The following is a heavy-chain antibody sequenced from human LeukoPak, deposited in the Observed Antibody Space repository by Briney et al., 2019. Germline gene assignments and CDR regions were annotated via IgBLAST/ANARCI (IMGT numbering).Heavy chain of an antibody. Sequence: AASVKVSCTASGYTFTSYDINWVRQATGQGLEWMGWMNPNSGNTGYAQKFQGRVTITRNTSISTAYMELSSLRSEDTAVYYCARGVRIVGASHLPRGERPGVTDYYYMDVWGKGTTVTVSS. CDR2: MNPNSGNT. V-gene: IGHV1-8*03. CDR3: ARGVRIVGASHLPRGERPGVTDYYYMDV. CDR1: GYTFTSYD. D-gene: IGHD1-26*01. J-gene: IGHJ6*03.